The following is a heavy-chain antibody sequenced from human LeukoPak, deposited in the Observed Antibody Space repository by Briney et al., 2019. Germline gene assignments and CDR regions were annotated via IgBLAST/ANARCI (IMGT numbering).Heavy chain of an antibody. V-gene: IGHV1-18*01. CDR3: ARIKNYFDY. Sequence: EASVKVSCKASGYTFTSYGISWVRQAPGQGLEWMGWISAYNDNTNYAQNLQGRVTMTTDTSTSTVYMELRSLRSDDTAVYYCARIKNYFDYWGQGTLVTVSS. CDR1: GYTFTSYG. J-gene: IGHJ4*02. CDR2: ISAYNDNT.